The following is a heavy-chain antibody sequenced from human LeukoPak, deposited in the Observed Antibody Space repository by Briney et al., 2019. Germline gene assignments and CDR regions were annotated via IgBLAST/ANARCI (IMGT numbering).Heavy chain of an antibody. CDR1: GSTLTELS. CDR3: ATGYYDSSGYYVSWFDP. Sequence: ASVNVSCKVSGSTLTELSMHWVRQAPGKGLEWMGGFDPEDGETLYAQKFQGRVTMTEDTSTDTAYMELSSLRSEDTAVYYCATGYYDSSGYYVSWFDPWGQGTLVTVSS. D-gene: IGHD3-22*01. J-gene: IGHJ5*02. V-gene: IGHV1-24*01. CDR2: FDPEDGET.